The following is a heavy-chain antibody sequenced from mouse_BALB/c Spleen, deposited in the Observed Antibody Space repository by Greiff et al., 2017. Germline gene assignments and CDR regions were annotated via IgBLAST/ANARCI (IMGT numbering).Heavy chain of an antibody. Sequence: EVKLVESGGGLVKPGGSLKLSCAASGFTFSDYYMYWVRQTPEKRLEWVATISDGGSYTYYPDSVKGRFTISRDNAKNNLYLQMSSLKSEDTAMYYCARGCVITDAMDYWGQGTSVTVSS. CDR3: ARGCVITDAMDY. J-gene: IGHJ4*01. V-gene: IGHV5-4*02. D-gene: IGHD2-4*01. CDR2: ISDGGSYT. CDR1: GFTFSDYY.